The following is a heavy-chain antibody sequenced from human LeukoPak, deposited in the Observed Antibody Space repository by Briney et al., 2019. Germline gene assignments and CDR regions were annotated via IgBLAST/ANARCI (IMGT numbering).Heavy chain of an antibody. V-gene: IGHV4-59*01. CDR3: AREFRGSYALHY. D-gene: IGHD1-26*01. CDR2: IYYSGST. J-gene: IGHJ4*02. CDR1: GGSISSYY. Sequence: PSETLSLTCTVSGGSISSYYWSWIRQPPGKGLEWIGYIYYSGSTNYNPSLKSRVTISVDTSKNQFSLKLSSVTAADTAVYYCAREFRGSYALHYWGQGTLVTVSS.